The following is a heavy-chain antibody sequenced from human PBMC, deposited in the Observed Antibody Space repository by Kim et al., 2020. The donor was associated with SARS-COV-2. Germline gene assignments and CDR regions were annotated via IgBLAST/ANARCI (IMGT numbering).Heavy chain of an antibody. J-gene: IGHJ6*02. CDR3: AREVWSIGAEGFNRNYCGMNF. D-gene: IGHD6-13*01. CDR1: GYTFTSYY. Sequence: ASVKVSCKASGYTFTSYYIHWVRQDPGQGIEWMGIINPSAGSTSYAQKFKGRLTMSRDTSTNTVYMELNSLEYGDTALYFCAREVWSIGAEGFNRNYCGMNFWGQGTTVTVSS. V-gene: IGHV1-46*01. CDR2: INPSAGST.